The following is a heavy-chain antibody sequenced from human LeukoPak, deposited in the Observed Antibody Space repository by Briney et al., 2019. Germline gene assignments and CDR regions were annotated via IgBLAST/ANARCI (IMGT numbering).Heavy chain of an antibody. CDR1: GGSISSGGYY. D-gene: IGHD6-19*01. V-gene: IGHV4-39*01. CDR3: ARQYSSGWPWFDP. J-gene: IGHJ5*02. Sequence: PSETLSLTCTVSGGSISSGGYYWGWLRQPPGMGLEWIGSIYYSGSTYYNPSLKSRVTISVDTSKNQFSLKLTSVTAADAAVYYCARQYSSGWPWFDPWGQGTLVTVSS. CDR2: IYYSGST.